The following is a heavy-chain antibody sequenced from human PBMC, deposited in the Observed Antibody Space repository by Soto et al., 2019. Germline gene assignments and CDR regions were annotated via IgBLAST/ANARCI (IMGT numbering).Heavy chain of an antibody. J-gene: IGHJ4*02. CDR3: ARGDYGASLY. Sequence: PSETLSLTCAVYVGSFSGYYWSWIRQPPGKGLEWIGEINHSGSTNYNPSLKSRVTISVDTSKNQFSLKLSSVTAADTAVYYCARGDYGASLYWGQGTLVTVSS. CDR1: VGSFSGYY. D-gene: IGHD4-17*01. V-gene: IGHV4-34*01. CDR2: INHSGST.